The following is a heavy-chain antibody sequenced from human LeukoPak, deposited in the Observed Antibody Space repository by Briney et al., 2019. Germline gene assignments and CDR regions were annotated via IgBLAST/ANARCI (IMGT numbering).Heavy chain of an antibody. V-gene: IGHV3-43*01. J-gene: IGHJ4*02. D-gene: IGHD6-19*01. Sequence: PGGSLRLSCAASGFTFDDYTVHWVRQAPGKGLEWVSLISWDGGSTYYADSVKGRFTISRDNSKNSLYLQMNSLRTEGTALYYCAKDIGLAVATQLDYWGQGTLVTVSS. CDR1: GFTFDDYT. CDR2: ISWDGGST. CDR3: AKDIGLAVATQLDY.